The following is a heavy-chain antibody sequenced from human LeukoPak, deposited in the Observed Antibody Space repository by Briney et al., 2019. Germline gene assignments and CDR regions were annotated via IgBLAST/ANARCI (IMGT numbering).Heavy chain of an antibody. V-gene: IGHV4-59*01. Sequence: SETLSLTCTVSGGSISSYYWSWLRQPPGKGLEWIGYIYYSGSTNYNPSLKSRVTISVDTSKNQFSLKLSSVTAADTAVYYCARSNYGSGGYYATIYYYYYMDVWGKGTTVTISS. D-gene: IGHD3-10*01. J-gene: IGHJ6*03. CDR3: ARSNYGSGGYYATIYYYYYMDV. CDR1: GGSISSYY. CDR2: IYYSGST.